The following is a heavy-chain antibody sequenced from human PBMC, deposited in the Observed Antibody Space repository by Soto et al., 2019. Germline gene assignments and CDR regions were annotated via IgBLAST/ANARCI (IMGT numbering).Heavy chain of an antibody. V-gene: IGHV5-51*01. J-gene: IGHJ6*02. Sequence: GESLKISCKGSGYSFTSYWIGWVRQMPGKGLEWMGIIYPGDSDTRYSPSFQGQVTISADKSISTAYLQWSSLKASDTAMYYCARSYSSFMYYYYYGMDVWGQGTTVTVSS. CDR2: IYPGDSDT. CDR1: GYSFTSYW. CDR3: ARSYSSFMYYYYYGMDV. D-gene: IGHD5-18*01.